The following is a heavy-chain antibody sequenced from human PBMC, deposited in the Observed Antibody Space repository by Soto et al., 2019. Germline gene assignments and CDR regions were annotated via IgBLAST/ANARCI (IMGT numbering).Heavy chain of an antibody. CDR2: IYYSGIT. CDR1: CGSINSYY. D-gene: IGHD1-26*01. J-gene: IGHJ4*02. CDR3: TRRYGGNFDY. V-gene: IGHV4-59*01. Sequence: QVQLQESGPGLVKPSETLSLTCTVSCGSINSYYSSWIRQPPGKGLESIGYIYYSGITNYNPSLKSRVTISVDTSNNQFSLKLRSAAGADTAVYYCTRRYGGNFDYWGQGTLVTVSS.